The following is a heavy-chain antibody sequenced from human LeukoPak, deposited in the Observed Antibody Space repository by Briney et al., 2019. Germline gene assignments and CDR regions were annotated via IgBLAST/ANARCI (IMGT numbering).Heavy chain of an antibody. CDR1: GFSFSRHW. J-gene: IGHJ6*02. V-gene: IGHV3-74*03. CDR3: ARDLESYYDFWSGYLAYYYYGMDV. Sequence: GRSLRLSCAASGFSFSRHWMHWVRQAPGKGLVWVSRISDDGTYTANVDSVEGRFTISRDNVRNTLYLHMNSLRAEDTAVYYCARDLESYYDFWSGYLAYYYYGMDVWGQGTTVTVSS. CDR2: ISDDGTYT. D-gene: IGHD3-3*01.